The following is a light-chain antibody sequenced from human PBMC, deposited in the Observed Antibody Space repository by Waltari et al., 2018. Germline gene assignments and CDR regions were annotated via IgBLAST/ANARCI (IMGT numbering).Light chain of an antibody. J-gene: IGKJ1*01. V-gene: IGKV6D-21*02. CDR1: QSIGSR. CDR3: DQIASLPRT. CDR2: YAS. Sequence: EIVLTQSPDFQSVAPKEKVNITCRARQSIGSRIHWHQQKPDQSPKLLIKYASQSIAGVPARFSGSGSGTDFTLPINSLEAEDVAVYYCDQIASLPRTFGPGTKVEIK.